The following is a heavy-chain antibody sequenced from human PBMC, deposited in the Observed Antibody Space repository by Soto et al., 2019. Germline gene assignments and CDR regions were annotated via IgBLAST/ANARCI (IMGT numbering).Heavy chain of an antibody. Sequence: EVQLVESGGGLVQPGGSLRLSCAASGFTFSSYWMSWVRQAPGKGLEWVANIKQDGSEKYYVDSVKGRFTISRDNAKNSLYMQMNSLRAEDTAVYYCARDLGYCSGGSCYVDAFDIWGQGTMVTVSS. CDR1: GFTFSSYW. J-gene: IGHJ3*02. D-gene: IGHD2-15*01. V-gene: IGHV3-7*01. CDR3: ARDLGYCSGGSCYVDAFDI. CDR2: IKQDGSEK.